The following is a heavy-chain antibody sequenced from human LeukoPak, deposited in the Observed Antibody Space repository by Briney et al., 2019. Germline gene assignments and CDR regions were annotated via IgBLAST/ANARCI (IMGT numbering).Heavy chain of an antibody. CDR2: TYTSGST. V-gene: IGHV4-4*07. Sequence: PSETLSLTCTVSGGSISSYYWSWIRQPAGKGLEWIGRTYTSGSTNYNPSLKSRVTMSVDASKNQFSLKLSSVTAADTAVYYCAREPYDYVWGSLWGQGTLVTVSS. J-gene: IGHJ4*02. CDR1: GGSISSYY. CDR3: AREPYDYVWGSL. D-gene: IGHD3-16*01.